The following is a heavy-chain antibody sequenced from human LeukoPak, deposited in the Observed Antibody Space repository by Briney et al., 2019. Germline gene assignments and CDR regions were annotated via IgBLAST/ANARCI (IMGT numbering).Heavy chain of an antibody. CDR3: AKVMGTTMVRGPFDY. J-gene: IGHJ4*02. Sequence: GGSLRLSCAASGFTFSSYGMHWVRQAPGKGLEWVAFIRYDGSNKYYADSVKGRFTISRDNSKNTLYLQMNSLRADDTAAYYCAKVMGTTMVRGPFDYWGQGTLVTVSS. CDR1: GFTFSSYG. D-gene: IGHD3-10*01. V-gene: IGHV3-30*02. CDR2: IRYDGSNK.